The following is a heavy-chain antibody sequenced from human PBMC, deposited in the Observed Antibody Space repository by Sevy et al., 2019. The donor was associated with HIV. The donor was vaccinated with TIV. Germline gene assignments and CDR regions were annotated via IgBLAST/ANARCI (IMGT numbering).Heavy chain of an antibody. CDR2: IYPDDSDT. V-gene: IGHV5-51*01. D-gene: IGHD2-2*01. Sequence: GESLKISCKFSGYNFNTYCIAWVRQMPGKGLEWMGIIYPDDSDTRYSPSFQGHFTISADKSFSTAYVQWSSLKASDTAVYYCASEQRPTRGFYQWGQGTLVTVSS. CDR3: ASEQRPTRGFYQ. CDR1: GYNFNTYC. J-gene: IGHJ4*02.